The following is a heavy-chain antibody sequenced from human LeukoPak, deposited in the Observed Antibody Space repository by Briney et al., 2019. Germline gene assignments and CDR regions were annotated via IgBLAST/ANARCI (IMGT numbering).Heavy chain of an antibody. CDR1: GFTFSSYS. CDR3: ARDTNPYSRATAFDY. D-gene: IGHD6-13*01. Sequence: GGSLRLSCAASGFTFSSYSMNWVRQAPGKGLEGVSSISSSSSYIYYADSVKGRFNISRDNAKNSLYLQMNSLRAEDTAVYYCARDTNPYSRATAFDYWGQGTLVTVSS. V-gene: IGHV3-21*01. J-gene: IGHJ4*02. CDR2: ISSSSSYI.